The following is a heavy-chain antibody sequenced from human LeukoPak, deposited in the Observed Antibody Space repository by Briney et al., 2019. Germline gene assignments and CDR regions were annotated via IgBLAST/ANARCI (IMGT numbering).Heavy chain of an antibody. Sequence: PSETLSLTCAVYGGSFSRYYWSWIRQPPGKGLEWIGYIHYTESTNYNPSLKSRVTISVDTSKNQFSLKLRSVTAADTAVYYCARDWAGYSSGWYGNWFDPWGQGTLVTVSS. CDR1: GGSFSRYY. CDR2: IHYTEST. J-gene: IGHJ5*02. V-gene: IGHV4-59*01. CDR3: ARDWAGYSSGWYGNWFDP. D-gene: IGHD6-19*01.